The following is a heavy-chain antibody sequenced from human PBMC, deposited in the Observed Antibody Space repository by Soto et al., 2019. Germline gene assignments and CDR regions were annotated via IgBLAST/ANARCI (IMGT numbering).Heavy chain of an antibody. CDR3: AREVAEYSSSFDYYYYFMDV. V-gene: IGHV1-3*01. CDR2: INAGNGNT. D-gene: IGHD6-6*01. Sequence: QVQLVQSGAEVKKPGASVKVSCKASGYTFTSYAMHWVRQAPGQRLEWMGWINAGNGNTKYSQKFQGRVTITRDSTASTAYMELSSLISEDTAVYYCAREVAEYSSSFDYYYYFMDVWGKGPTVTVAS. CDR1: GYTFTSYA. J-gene: IGHJ6*03.